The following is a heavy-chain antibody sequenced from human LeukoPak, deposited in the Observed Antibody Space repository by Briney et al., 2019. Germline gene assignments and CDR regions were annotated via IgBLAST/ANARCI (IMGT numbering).Heavy chain of an antibody. V-gene: IGHV4-59*12. Sequence: PSETLSLTCTVSGGSISSYYWSWIRQPPGKGLEWIGYIYYSGSTNYNPSLKSRVTISVDTSKNQFSLRLSSVTAADTAVYYCASQDPGYSSVWHWGQGTLVTVSS. CDR2: IYYSGST. CDR3: ASQDPGYSSVWH. J-gene: IGHJ1*01. CDR1: GGSISSYY. D-gene: IGHD6-25*01.